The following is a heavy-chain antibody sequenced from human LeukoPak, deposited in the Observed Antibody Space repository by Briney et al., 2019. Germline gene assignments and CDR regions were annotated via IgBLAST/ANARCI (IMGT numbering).Heavy chain of an antibody. D-gene: IGHD1-26*01. Sequence: ASVKVSCKASGYTFTGYCMHWVRQAPGQGLEWMGWINPNSGGTNYAQKFQGRVTMTRDTSISTAYMELSRLRSDDTAVYYCAREVEPHYGMDVWGQGTTVTVSS. CDR2: INPNSGGT. CDR1: GYTFTGYC. J-gene: IGHJ6*02. V-gene: IGHV1-2*02. CDR3: AREVEPHYGMDV.